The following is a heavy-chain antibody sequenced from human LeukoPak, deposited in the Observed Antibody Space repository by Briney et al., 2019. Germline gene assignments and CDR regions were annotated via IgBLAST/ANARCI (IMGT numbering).Heavy chain of an antibody. D-gene: IGHD3-9*01. Sequence: GASVTVSCKASGYTFTSYGISWVRQAPGQGLEWMGWISGYNGNTKYAQYFQGRVTMTTDTPTGTAYMELRSLRSEDTAVYYCARLRYFDRSYGMDVWGQGTTVTVSS. CDR3: ARLRYFDRSYGMDV. V-gene: IGHV1-18*01. J-gene: IGHJ6*02. CDR2: ISGYNGNT. CDR1: GYTFTSYG.